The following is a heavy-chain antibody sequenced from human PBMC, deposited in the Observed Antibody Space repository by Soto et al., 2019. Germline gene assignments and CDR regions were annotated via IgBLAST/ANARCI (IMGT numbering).Heavy chain of an antibody. V-gene: IGHV3-30*03. J-gene: IGHJ4*02. D-gene: IGHD3-3*01. Sequence: PGGSLRLSCAASGFTFSSYGVHWVRQAPGKGLEWVAVISYDGSNKYYADSVKGRFTISRDNSKNTLYLQMNSLRAEDTAVYYCVSPYYDFWSGYYTLFDYWGQGTLVTVSS. CDR3: VSPYYDFWSGYYTLFDY. CDR2: ISYDGSNK. CDR1: GFTFSSYG.